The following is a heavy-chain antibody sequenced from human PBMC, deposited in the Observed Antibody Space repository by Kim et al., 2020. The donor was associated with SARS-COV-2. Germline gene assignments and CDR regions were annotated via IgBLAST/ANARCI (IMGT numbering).Heavy chain of an antibody. V-gene: IGHV3-30*18. CDR3: AKEGYDFWSGYYSNYYYY. D-gene: IGHD3-3*01. Sequence: SLRLSCAASGFTFSSYGMHWVRQAPGKGLEWVAVISYDGSNKYYADSVKGRFTISRDNSKNTLYLQMNSLRAEDTAVYYCAKEGYDFWSGYYSNYYYY. CDR2: ISYDGSNK. J-gene: IGHJ6*01. CDR1: GFTFSSYG.